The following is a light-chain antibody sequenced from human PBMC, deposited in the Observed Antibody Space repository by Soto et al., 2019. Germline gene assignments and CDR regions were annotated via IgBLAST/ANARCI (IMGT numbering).Light chain of an antibody. CDR3: SSYAGSISYV. CDR2: EVS. Sequence: QSALTQPPSASGSPGQSVTISCTGTSSDVGGYNYVSWYQQHPGKAPKLMIYEVSKRPSGVPDRFSGSKSGNTASLTVSGLQAEYEADYYCSSYAGSISYVFGTGTKLTVL. J-gene: IGLJ1*01. V-gene: IGLV2-8*01. CDR1: SSDVGGYNY.